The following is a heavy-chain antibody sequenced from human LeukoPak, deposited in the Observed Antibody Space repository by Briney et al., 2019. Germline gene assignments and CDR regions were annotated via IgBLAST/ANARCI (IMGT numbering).Heavy chain of an antibody. Sequence: ASVKVSCKASGYTFTGYYMHWVRQAPGQGLEWMGWINPNSGGTNYALKFQGRVTMTRGTSISTAYMELSRLRSDDTAVYYCARVARRYDFWSGYVDWGQGTLVTVSS. CDR2: INPNSGGT. J-gene: IGHJ4*02. CDR3: ARVARRYDFWSGYVD. V-gene: IGHV1-2*02. CDR1: GYTFTGYY. D-gene: IGHD3-3*01.